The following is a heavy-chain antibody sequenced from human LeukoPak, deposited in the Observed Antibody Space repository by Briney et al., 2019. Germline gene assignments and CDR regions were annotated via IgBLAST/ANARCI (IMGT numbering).Heavy chain of an antibody. J-gene: IGHJ6*03. D-gene: IGHD6-13*01. CDR2: IIPIFGTA. V-gene: IGHV1-69*01. CDR3: AREESSSWPNYYYMDV. CDR1: GGTFSSYA. Sequence: SVKVSCKASGGTFSSYAISWVRQAPGQGLEWMGGIIPIFGTANYAQKFQGRVTITADESTSTAYMELSSLRSEDTAVYYCAREESSSWPNYYYMDVWGKGTTVTVSS.